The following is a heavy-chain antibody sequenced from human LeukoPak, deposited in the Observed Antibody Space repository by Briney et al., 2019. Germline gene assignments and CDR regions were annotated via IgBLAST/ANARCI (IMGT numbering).Heavy chain of an antibody. V-gene: IGHV3-23*01. CDR3: AKTSRWERDYFDY. Sequence: GGSLRLSCAGSGFIFSSYAMSWVRQAPGKGLEWVSAMSGGGGNTFYTDSVRGRFTISRDNSKNTLYLQMNSLRAEDTAIYYCAKTSRWERDYFDYWGQGTLVTVSS. CDR2: MSGGGGNT. CDR1: GFIFSSYA. J-gene: IGHJ4*02. D-gene: IGHD5-24*01.